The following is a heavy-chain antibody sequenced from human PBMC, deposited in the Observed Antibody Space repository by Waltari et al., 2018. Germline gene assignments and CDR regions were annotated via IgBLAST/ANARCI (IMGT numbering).Heavy chain of an antibody. Sequence: QVQLVQSGAEVKKPGSSVKVSCKASGGTFSSYAISWVRQAPGQGLEWMGWIIPIFGTANYAQKCQGGVTITKDETTSTAYIELRSRRSEDTDVYYCARGLVGPFDYWGQGTLVTVSS. J-gene: IGHJ4*02. V-gene: IGHV1-69*05. CDR3: ARGLVGPFDY. CDR1: GGTFSSYA. CDR2: IIPIFGTA. D-gene: IGHD1-26*01.